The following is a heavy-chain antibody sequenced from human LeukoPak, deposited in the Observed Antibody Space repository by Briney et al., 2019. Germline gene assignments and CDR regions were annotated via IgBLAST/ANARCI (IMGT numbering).Heavy chain of an antibody. Sequence: PGRSLRLSCVASGFTFSDYGMHWVRQAPGKGLEWVAATSYDGSDEYYVDSVKGRFTISRDNSKNTLHLEMKSLSSEDTAIYYCARTYTVFGAMGVWGKGTTVTVSA. V-gene: IGHV3-30*03. CDR1: GFTFSDYG. J-gene: IGHJ6*04. D-gene: IGHD3-3*01. CDR3: ARTYTVFGAMGV. CDR2: TSYDGSDE.